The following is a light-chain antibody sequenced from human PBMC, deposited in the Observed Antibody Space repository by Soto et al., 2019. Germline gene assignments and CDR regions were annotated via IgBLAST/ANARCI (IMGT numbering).Light chain of an antibody. CDR1: QTFSSGF. J-gene: IGKJ1*01. Sequence: EIVMTQSRGTLSVSPGERATVSCRFSQTFSSGFLAWYQQKVGQAPRLLIYGASTRATGIPDRFSGSGSGTDFTLTISRLEPEDFAVYFCYQYDSSPWTFGQGTKVDIK. CDR3: YQYDSSPWT. CDR2: GAS. V-gene: IGKV3-20*01.